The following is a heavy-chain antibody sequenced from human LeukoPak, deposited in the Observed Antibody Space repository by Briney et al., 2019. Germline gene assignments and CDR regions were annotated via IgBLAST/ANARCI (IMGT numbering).Heavy chain of an antibody. CDR1: GGSISSYY. D-gene: IGHD6-13*01. CDR3: TRFVYGAAADETGGH. CDR2: IYYSGST. V-gene: IGHV4-59*01. Sequence: SETLSLTCTVSGGSISSYYWSWIRQPPGKGLEWIGYIYYSGSTNYNPSLKSRVTISVDTSKNQFSLKLSSVTAADTAVYYCTRFVYGAAADETGGHWGQGTLVTVSP. J-gene: IGHJ4*02.